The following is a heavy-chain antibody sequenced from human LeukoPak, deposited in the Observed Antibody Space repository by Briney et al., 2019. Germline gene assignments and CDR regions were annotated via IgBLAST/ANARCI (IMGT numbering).Heavy chain of an antibody. V-gene: IGHV3-33*01. CDR1: GFTFRTYG. D-gene: IGHD3-22*01. CDR2: IWYGGSTK. J-gene: IGHJ4*02. Sequence: GGSLRLSCTGSGFTFRTYGMHWVRQAPGQGLEWVAVIWYGGSTKYYADSVKGRFTISRDNSMNTVYLQMNSLRAEDTAVYYCARERERGGGPYYPDYWGQGTLVTVSS. CDR3: ARERERGGGPYYPDY.